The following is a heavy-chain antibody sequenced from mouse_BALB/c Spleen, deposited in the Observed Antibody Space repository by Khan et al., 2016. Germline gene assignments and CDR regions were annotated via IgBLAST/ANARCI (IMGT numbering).Heavy chain of an antibody. CDR1: GYSITSGYS. V-gene: IGHV3-1*02. CDR3: TRSHGYYAMDY. J-gene: IGHJ4*01. Sequence: EVQLQESGPDPVKPSQSLSLTCTVTGYSITSGYSWHWIRQFPGNKLEWMGYIHYSGGTKYIPSLKSRISITRDTSKNQFFLQLNSVTPEDTATYYCTRSHGYYAMDYWGQGTSVTVSS. CDR2: IHYSGGT.